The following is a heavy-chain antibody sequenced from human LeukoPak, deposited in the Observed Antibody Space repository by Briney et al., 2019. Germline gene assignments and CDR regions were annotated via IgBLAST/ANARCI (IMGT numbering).Heavy chain of an antibody. V-gene: IGHV3-15*01. CDR3: TTGLGRTNDDV. D-gene: IGHD3-16*01. Sequence: GGSLRLSCEGSGFSFSKMWMSWGRQAPGRGLEWVGRVKTASEGGAIDYAASVKDRFTISRDDSKSTLYLQMSSLQSEDTAVYYCTTGLGRTNDDVWGQGTLVTVSS. CDR2: VKTASEGGAI. CDR1: GFSFSKMW. J-gene: IGHJ4*02.